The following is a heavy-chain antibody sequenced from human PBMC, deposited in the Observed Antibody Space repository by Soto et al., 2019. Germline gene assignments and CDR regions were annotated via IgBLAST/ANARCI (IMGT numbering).Heavy chain of an antibody. J-gene: IGHJ4*02. Sequence: SQTLSLTCAISGDSVSRNSAAWNWVRQSPSRGLEWLGRTYYRSKWYYDYAVSVKSRITINPDTSKNQFSLQLNSVTPEDTAVYYCARDGSSSGEEFDYWGQGTLVTVSS. D-gene: IGHD6-6*01. CDR2: TYYRSKWYY. CDR3: ARDGSSSGEEFDY. CDR1: GDSVSRNSAA. V-gene: IGHV6-1*01.